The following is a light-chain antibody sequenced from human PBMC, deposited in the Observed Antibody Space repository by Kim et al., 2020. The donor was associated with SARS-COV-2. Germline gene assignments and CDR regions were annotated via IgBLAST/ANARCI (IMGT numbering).Light chain of an antibody. CDR3: NSYTKSANLV. Sequence: QSALTQPATVSGSPGQSITISCTGTSSDVGAYNYVSWYQHHPGKAPKLMIYEVNNRPSGVSNRFSGSKSGNTASLTISGLQAEDEADYYCNSYTKSANLVFGGGTKVTVL. V-gene: IGLV2-14*01. CDR2: EVN. CDR1: SSDVGAYNY. J-gene: IGLJ3*02.